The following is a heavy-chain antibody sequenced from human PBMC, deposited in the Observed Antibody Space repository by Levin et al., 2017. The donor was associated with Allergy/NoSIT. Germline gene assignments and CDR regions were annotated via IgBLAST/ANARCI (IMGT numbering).Heavy chain of an antibody. D-gene: IGHD6-13*01. CDR3: ARGGTSSNDY. CDR2: IDPTRGDT. V-gene: IGHV1-2*02. CDR1: GYTFTDYY. J-gene: IGHJ4*02. Sequence: ASVKVSCTVSGYTFTDYYIHWVRQTPGQGLEWIGWIDPTRGDTKFAEKFHARVVLTRNSSISTAYMELGRLRSEDTALYYCARGGTSSNDYWGQGTLVTVSS.